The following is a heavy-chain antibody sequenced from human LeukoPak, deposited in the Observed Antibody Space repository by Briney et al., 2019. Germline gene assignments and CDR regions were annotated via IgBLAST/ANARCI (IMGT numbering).Heavy chain of an antibody. CDR2: ISSSSSYI. J-gene: IGHJ4*02. Sequence: GGSLRLSCAASGFTFSSYSMNWVRQAPGKGLEWVSSISSSSSYIYYADSVKGRFTISRDNAKNSLYLQMNSLRAEDTAVYYCARGGTTVTTISLDYWGQGTLVTVS. D-gene: IGHD4-17*01. V-gene: IGHV3-21*01. CDR1: GFTFSSYS. CDR3: ARGGTTVTTISLDY.